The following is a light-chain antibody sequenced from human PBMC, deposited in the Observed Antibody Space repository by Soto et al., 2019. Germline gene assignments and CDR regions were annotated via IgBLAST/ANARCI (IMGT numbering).Light chain of an antibody. Sequence: SSELTQPPSVSVSPGQTASITCSGDKLGDKYACWYQQKPGQSPVLVMYQDSKRPSGIPERFSGSNSGNTATLTISGTQAMDEADYYCQAWDINTGVFGAGTKVTVL. CDR1: KLGDKY. J-gene: IGLJ1*01. CDR3: QAWDINTGV. CDR2: QDS. V-gene: IGLV3-1*01.